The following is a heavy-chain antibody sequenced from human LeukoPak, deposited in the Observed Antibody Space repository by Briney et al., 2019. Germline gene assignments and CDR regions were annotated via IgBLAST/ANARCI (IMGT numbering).Heavy chain of an antibody. V-gene: IGHV4-39*07. Sequence: SETLSLTCTVSGGSISSSSYYWGWIRQPPGKGLEWIGSIYYSGSTYYNPSLKSRVTISVDTSKNQFSLKLSSVTAADTAVYYCARDKEDSSGLSSFDYWGQGTLVTVSS. CDR3: ARDKEDSSGLSSFDY. D-gene: IGHD6-25*01. J-gene: IGHJ4*02. CDR2: IYYSGST. CDR1: GGSISSSSYY.